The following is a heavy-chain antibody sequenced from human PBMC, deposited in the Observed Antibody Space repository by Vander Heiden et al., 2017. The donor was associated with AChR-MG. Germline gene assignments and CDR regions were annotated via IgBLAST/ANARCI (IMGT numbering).Heavy chain of an antibody. CDR2: IIPILGIA. V-gene: IGHV1-69*02. J-gene: IGHJ6*02. D-gene: IGHD6-13*01. CDR3: AKATCWRGIASGMDV. Sequence: VQLVQSGAEVKKPGSSVKVSCKASGGTFSSYTISWVRQAPGQGLEWMGRIIPILGIANYAQKFQGRVTITADKSTSTAYMELSSLRSEDTAVYYCAKATCWRGIASGMDVWGQGTTVTVSS. CDR1: GGTFSSYT.